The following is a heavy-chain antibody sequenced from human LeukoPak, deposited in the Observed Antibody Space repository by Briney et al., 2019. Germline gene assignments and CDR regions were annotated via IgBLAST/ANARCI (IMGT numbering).Heavy chain of an antibody. D-gene: IGHD3-3*01. CDR2: ISYTGIT. CDR3: ATATETYYDFWSGYPTGDYYYGMDV. V-gene: IGHV4-59*12. Sequence: PSETLSLTCSVSGGSISGYSWTWVRQPPGKRLEYIGYISYTGITYYNPSLMSRVTISVATSKNQFSLQLNSVTPEDTAVYYCATATETYYDFWSGYPTGDYYYGMDVWGQGTTVTVSS. CDR1: GGSISGYS. J-gene: IGHJ6*02.